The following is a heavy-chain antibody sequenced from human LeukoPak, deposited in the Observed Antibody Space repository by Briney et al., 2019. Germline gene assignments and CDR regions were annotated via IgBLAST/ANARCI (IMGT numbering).Heavy chain of an antibody. CDR2: IDPSAGST. Sequence: ASVTVSCKASGYTFTSYYMHWVRQAPGQGLEWMGIIDPSAGSTNYTQKFQGRVTMTRDMSTSTVYMELSSLRSEDTAVYYCARDPVYCSGGSCYPSGGFDYWGQGTLVTVSS. J-gene: IGHJ4*02. V-gene: IGHV1-46*01. D-gene: IGHD2-15*01. CDR3: ARDPVYCSGGSCYPSGGFDY. CDR1: GYTFTSYY.